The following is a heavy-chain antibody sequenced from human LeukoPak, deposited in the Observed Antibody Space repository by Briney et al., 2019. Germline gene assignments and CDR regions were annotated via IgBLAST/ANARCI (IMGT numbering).Heavy chain of an antibody. CDR2: IYTSGST. Sequence: SETLSLTCTVSGGSISSYYWGWIRQPAGKGLEWIGRIYTSGSTNYNPSLKSRVTMSVDTSKNQFSLKLSSVTAADTAVYYCARAVITIFGVAEGMDVWGQGTTVTVSS. CDR1: GGSISSYY. V-gene: IGHV4-4*07. J-gene: IGHJ6*02. D-gene: IGHD3-3*01. CDR3: ARAVITIFGVAEGMDV.